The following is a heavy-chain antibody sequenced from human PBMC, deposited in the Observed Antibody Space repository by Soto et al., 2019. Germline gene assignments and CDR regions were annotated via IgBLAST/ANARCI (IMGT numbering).Heavy chain of an antibody. J-gene: IGHJ4*02. CDR3: ARGSRGEDGYNPNPTFDY. Sequence: QVQLQESGPGLVKPSETLSLTCTVSGGSVSSGSYYWSWIRQPPGKGLEWIGYIYYSGSTNSTPSRKSRATISVATSKNQFSLKLSSVTAADTAVYYCARGSRGEDGYNPNPTFDYWGQGTLVTVSS. D-gene: IGHD5-12*01. CDR1: GGSVSSGSYY. CDR2: IYYSGST. V-gene: IGHV4-61*01.